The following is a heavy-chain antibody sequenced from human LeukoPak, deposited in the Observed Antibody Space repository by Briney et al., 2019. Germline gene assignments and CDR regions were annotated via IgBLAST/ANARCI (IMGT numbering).Heavy chain of an antibody. CDR1: GYTLTELS. J-gene: IGHJ2*01. CDR3: ATPQNGGNSEFDL. D-gene: IGHD4-23*01. CDR2: FDPEDGET. V-gene: IGHV1-24*01. Sequence: ASVKVSCKVSGYTLTELSMHWVRQAPGEGLEWMGGFDPEDGETIYAQKFQGRVTMTEDTSTDTAYMELSSLRSEDTAVYYCATPQNGGNSEFDLWGRGTLVTVSS.